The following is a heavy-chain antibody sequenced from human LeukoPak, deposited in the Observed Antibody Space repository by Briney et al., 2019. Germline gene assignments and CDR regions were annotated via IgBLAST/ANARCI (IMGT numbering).Heavy chain of an antibody. CDR2: INTGNGNT. V-gene: IGHV1-3*04. Sequence: ASVKVSCTTSGYGFANYGMHWVRQAPRQSLEWMGWINTGNGNTKSSQKFQDRVALTRDTSASTAYMELNSLSSEDTAVYYCARVPLSDASGRYYSHWGQGTLVTVSS. CDR3: ARVPLSDASGRYYSH. CDR1: GYGFANYG. J-gene: IGHJ1*01. D-gene: IGHD3-10*01.